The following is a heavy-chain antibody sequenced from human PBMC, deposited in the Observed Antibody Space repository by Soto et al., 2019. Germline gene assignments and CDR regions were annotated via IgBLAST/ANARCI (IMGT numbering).Heavy chain of an antibody. CDR3: ARGLLRGYSYGSYFDY. Sequence: GASVKVSCKASGYTFTSYGISWVRQAPGQGLEWMGWISAYNGNTNYAQKLQGRVTMTTDTSTSTAYMELRSLRSDDTAVYYCARGLLRGYSYGSYFDYWGQGTQVTVSS. V-gene: IGHV1-18*04. D-gene: IGHD5-18*01. J-gene: IGHJ4*02. CDR1: GYTFTSYG. CDR2: ISAYNGNT.